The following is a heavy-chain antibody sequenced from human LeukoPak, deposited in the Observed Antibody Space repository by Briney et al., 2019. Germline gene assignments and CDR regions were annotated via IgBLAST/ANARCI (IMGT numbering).Heavy chain of an antibody. D-gene: IGHD3-22*01. CDR1: GESFSGYS. V-gene: IGHV4-34*01. J-gene: IGHJ4*02. CDR2: INHSGST. CDR3: ASQARVIGNY. Sequence: SETLSLTCAVYGESFSGYSWSWIRQSPGKGLEWIGEINHSGSTNYNPSLKSRVTISVDTSKNQFSLKLSSVTAADTAVYYCASQARVIGNYWGQGTLVTVSS.